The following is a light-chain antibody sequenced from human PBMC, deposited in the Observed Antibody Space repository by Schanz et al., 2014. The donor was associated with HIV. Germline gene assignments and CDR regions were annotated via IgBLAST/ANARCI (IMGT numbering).Light chain of an antibody. CDR2: WAS. CDR1: QSVLYSSNNKDY. V-gene: IGKV4-1*01. J-gene: IGKJ3*01. CDR3: QQYGSS. Sequence: DIVLTQSPDSLAVSLGERATIHCKSSQSVLYSSNNKDYLAWYQQKPGQPPKLLIYWASTREPGVPDRFSGGGSGTDFTLTISRLEPEDFAVYYCQQYGSSFGPGTKVDIK.